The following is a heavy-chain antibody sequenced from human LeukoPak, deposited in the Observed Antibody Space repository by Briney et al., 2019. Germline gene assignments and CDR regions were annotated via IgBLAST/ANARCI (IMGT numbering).Heavy chain of an antibody. CDR1: GFTFSSYG. J-gene: IGHJ4*02. CDR2: IRYDGSNK. V-gene: IGHV3-30*02. Sequence: GGSLRLSCAASGFTFSSYGMHWVRQAPGKGLEWVAFIRYDGSNKYYADSVKGRFTISRDNSKNTLYLQMNSPTSADTAVYYCAKVKTDILIPDSWGQGTLVTVSS. CDR3: AKVKTDILIPDS. D-gene: IGHD2-21*02.